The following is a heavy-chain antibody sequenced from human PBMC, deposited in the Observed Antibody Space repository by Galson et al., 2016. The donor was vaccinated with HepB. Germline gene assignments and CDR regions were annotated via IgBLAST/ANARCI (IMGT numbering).Heavy chain of an antibody. CDR1: GFTLSSSA. D-gene: IGHD4-17*01. Sequence: SLRLSCAASGFTLSSSAMTWVRQAPGRGLEWVSAITETGSFAYYADSGRGRFTLSRDTSKNTVYLQMNYLRADDTALYYCGRDYPTMTDRYPYHVDVWGKGTAVTVSS. V-gene: IGHV3-23*01. J-gene: IGHJ6*04. CDR3: GRDYPTMTDRYPYHVDV. CDR2: ITETGSFA.